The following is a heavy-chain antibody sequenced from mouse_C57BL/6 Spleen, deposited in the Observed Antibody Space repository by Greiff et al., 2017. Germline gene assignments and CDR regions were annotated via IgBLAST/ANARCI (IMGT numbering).Heavy chain of an antibody. V-gene: IGHV5-9*01. CDR1: GFTFSSYT. Sequence: EVMLVESGGGLVKPGGSLKLSCAASGFTFSSYTMSWVRQTPEKRLEWVATISGGGGNTYYPDSVKGRFTISRDNAKNTLYLQMSSLRSEDTALYYCAIPHYGNYYAMDYWGQGTSVTVSS. CDR3: AIPHYGNYYAMDY. CDR2: ISGGGGNT. D-gene: IGHD1-1*01. J-gene: IGHJ4*01.